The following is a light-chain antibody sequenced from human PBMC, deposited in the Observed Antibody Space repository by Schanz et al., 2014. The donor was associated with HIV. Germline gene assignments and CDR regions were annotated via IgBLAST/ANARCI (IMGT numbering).Light chain of an antibody. CDR2: ATS. CDR1: QSISRF. J-gene: IGKJ1*01. V-gene: IGKV1-39*01. Sequence: DIQMTQSPSSLSASVGDRVTITCRASQSISRFLNWYQQKPGKAPKLLIYATSNFQSGVPSRFSGSGSGTDFTLTISRLQPEDVATYYCQQNYNTPRTFGHGTKVEI. CDR3: QQNYNTPRT.